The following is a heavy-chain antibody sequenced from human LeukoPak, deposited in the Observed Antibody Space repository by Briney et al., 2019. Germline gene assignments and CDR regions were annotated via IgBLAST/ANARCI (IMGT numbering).Heavy chain of an antibody. CDR2: TYYRGTT. CDR3: ARDWNWYAY. CDR1: GGSISSSYYY. D-gene: IGHD1-7*01. Sequence: SETLSLTCTVSGGSISSSYYYWGWLRQPPGKGLEWIMSTYYRGTTYYNPSLKSRGTISVDTSKNQFSLQLSSMTAHDTAGYYCARDWNWYAYWGEGTLVTVPS. J-gene: IGHJ4*02. V-gene: IGHV4-39*07.